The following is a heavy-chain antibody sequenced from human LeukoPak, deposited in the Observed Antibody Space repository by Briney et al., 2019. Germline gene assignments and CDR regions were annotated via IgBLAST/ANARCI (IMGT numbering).Heavy chain of an antibody. Sequence: GGSLRLSCAASGFTFSSYAMSWVRQPPGKGLEWVSAISGSGGSTYYADSVKGRFTISRDNSKNSLYLQMNSLRAEDTAVYYCARVKEADDFWSGYLTYYYYAMDVWGQGTTVTVSS. D-gene: IGHD3-3*01. J-gene: IGHJ6*02. V-gene: IGHV3-23*01. CDR2: ISGSGGST. CDR3: ARVKEADDFWSGYLTYYYYAMDV. CDR1: GFTFSSYA.